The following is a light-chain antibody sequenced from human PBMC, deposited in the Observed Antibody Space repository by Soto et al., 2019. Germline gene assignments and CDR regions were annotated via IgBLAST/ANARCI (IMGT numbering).Light chain of an antibody. CDR2: EDN. CDR1: SSDVGGYNS. CDR3: CSYAGAPYV. J-gene: IGLJ1*01. V-gene: IGLV2-23*01. Sequence: QSALTQPASVSGSPGQSIAISCTGTSSDVGGYNSVSWYQQHPGKVPKLMIYEDNKRPSGVSDRFSGSKSGNTASLTISGLQAEDEADYYCCSYAGAPYVFGTGTKLTVL.